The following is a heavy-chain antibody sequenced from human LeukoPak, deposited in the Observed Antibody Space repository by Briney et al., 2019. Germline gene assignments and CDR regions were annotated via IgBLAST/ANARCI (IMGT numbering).Heavy chain of an antibody. Sequence: PGGSLRLSCAASGFTFSSYAMSWVPQAPGKGLEWVSAISGSGGSTYYADSVKGRFTISRDNSKNTLYLQMNSLRAEDTAVYYCAKDPPHSSSWYYFDYWGQGTLVTVSS. CDR2: ISGSGGST. CDR1: GFTFSSYA. D-gene: IGHD6-13*01. CDR3: AKDPPHSSSWYYFDY. J-gene: IGHJ4*02. V-gene: IGHV3-23*01.